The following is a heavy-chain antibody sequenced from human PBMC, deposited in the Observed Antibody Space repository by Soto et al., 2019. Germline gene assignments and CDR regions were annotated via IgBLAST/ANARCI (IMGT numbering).Heavy chain of an antibody. CDR3: TTDSSPVIVVVPAAIDY. Sequence: GGSLRLSCAASGCTFSNAWMNWVRQAPGKGLEWVGRIKSKTDGGTTDYAAPVKGRFTISRDDSKNTLYLQMNSLKTEDTAVYYCTTDSSPVIVVVPAAIDYWGQGTLVTVS. D-gene: IGHD2-2*01. V-gene: IGHV3-15*07. J-gene: IGHJ4*02. CDR1: GCTFSNAW. CDR2: IKSKTDGGTT.